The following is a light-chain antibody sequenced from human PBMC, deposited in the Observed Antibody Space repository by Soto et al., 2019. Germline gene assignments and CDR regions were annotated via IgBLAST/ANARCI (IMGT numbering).Light chain of an antibody. CDR2: EVS. CDR3: SSYAGSNKNV. V-gene: IGLV2-8*01. CDR1: SSDVGGYNY. Sequence: QSVLTQPPSASGSPGQSVTISCTGTSSDVGGYNYVSWYQQHPGKAPKLMIYEVSKRPSGVPDRFSGSKSGNTASLTVSGLQAEDEAYYYCSSYAGSNKNVFGTGTKVTVL. J-gene: IGLJ1*01.